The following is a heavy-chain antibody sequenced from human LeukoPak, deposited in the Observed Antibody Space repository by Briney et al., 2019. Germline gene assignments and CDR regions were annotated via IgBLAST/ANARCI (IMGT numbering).Heavy chain of an antibody. CDR1: GGSFSGYY. J-gene: IGHJ4*02. D-gene: IGHD4-23*01. CDR2: INHSGST. V-gene: IGHV4-34*01. CDR3: ARLEVVTPPYYFDY. Sequence: SETLSLTCAVYGGSFSGYYWSWIRQPPGKGLEWIGEINHSGSTNYNPSLKSRVTISVDTSKNQFSLKLSSVTAADTAVYYCARLEVVTPPYYFDYWGQGTLVTVSS.